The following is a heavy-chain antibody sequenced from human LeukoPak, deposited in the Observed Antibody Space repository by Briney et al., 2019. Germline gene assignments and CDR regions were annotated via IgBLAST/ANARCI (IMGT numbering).Heavy chain of an antibody. J-gene: IGHJ4*02. CDR1: GGSIRSVNYF. CDR2: VHNSGNT. V-gene: IGHV4-61*02. Sequence: SETLSLTCTVSGGSIRSVNYFWSWIRQPAGKGLEWIGRVHNSGNTNYNPSLKSRVTISLDTSKNQFSLQLSSVTAADTAVYFCARGDYETPLFNYWGQGTLVTVSS. D-gene: IGHD3-16*01. CDR3: ARGDYETPLFNY.